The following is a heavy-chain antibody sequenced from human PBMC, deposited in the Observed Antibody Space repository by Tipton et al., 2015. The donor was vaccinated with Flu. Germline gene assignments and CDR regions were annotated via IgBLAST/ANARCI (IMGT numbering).Heavy chain of an antibody. CDR1: DYSISSGYY. V-gene: IGHV4-38-2*01. CDR2: ISHSGRT. CDR3: ARSTYYYGSGSSDY. D-gene: IGHD3-10*01. Sequence: GLVKPSETLSLICAVSDYSISSGYYWGWIRQPPGKGLEWIGCISHSGRTYYNPSLKSRVTISVDTAKNQFSQRLSPVTAADTAVYYCARSTYYYGSGSSDYWGQGTLVTVSS. J-gene: IGHJ4*02.